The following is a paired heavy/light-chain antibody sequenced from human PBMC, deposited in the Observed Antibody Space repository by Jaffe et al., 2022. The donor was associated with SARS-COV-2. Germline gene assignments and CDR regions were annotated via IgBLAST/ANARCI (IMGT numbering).Light chain of an antibody. CDR1: QDIRNY. Sequence: DIQMTQSPSSLSASVGDRVSITCQASQDIRNYLNWYQQKPGKAPNLLIYDASYLGTGVPSRFSGRGSGTDFTLTISSLQPEDIATYYCQQYDNFPLTFGPGTKVDIK. J-gene: IGKJ3*01. CDR2: DAS. V-gene: IGKV1-33*01. CDR3: QQYDNFPLT.
Heavy chain of an antibody. Sequence: EVQLVESGGGLVQPGRSLRLSCAASGFSFDDYAMHWVRQAPGKGLEWVSHISWSSGSIEYADSVKGRFTISRDNAKNSLYLQMNSLRAEDTALYYCAKGFSPLDERSFDGFDIWGQGTMVTVSS. CDR2: ISWSSGSI. D-gene: IGHD1-1*01. CDR1: GFSFDDYA. CDR3: AKGFSPLDERSFDGFDI. V-gene: IGHV3-9*01. J-gene: IGHJ3*02.